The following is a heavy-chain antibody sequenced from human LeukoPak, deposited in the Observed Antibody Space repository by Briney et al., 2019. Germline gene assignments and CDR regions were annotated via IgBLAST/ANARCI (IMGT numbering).Heavy chain of an antibody. CDR1: GYTFTGYY. D-gene: IGHD6-13*01. J-gene: IGHJ4*02. V-gene: IGHV1-2*02. CDR3: ARVESIAAAGYFDY. Sequence: ASVKVSCKASGYTFTGYYMHWVRQAPGRGLEWMGWINPNSGGTNYAQKFQGRVTMSRDTSISSAYMELSRLRSDDTAVYYCARVESIAAAGYFDYWGQGTLVTVSS. CDR2: INPNSGGT.